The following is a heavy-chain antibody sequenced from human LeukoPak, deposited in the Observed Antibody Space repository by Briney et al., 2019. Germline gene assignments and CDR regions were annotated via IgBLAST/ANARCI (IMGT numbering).Heavy chain of an antibody. CDR3: ARRETGEDAFDI. D-gene: IGHD3-9*01. CDR1: GYSFTSYW. Sequence: GESLRISCKASGYSFTSYWIGWVRQMPGKGLEWMGIIYPGDSDTIYSPSFHGQVTISADKSISTAYLQWSSLKASDTAMYYCARRETGEDAFDIWGQGTMVTVSS. V-gene: IGHV5-51*01. CDR2: IYPGDSDT. J-gene: IGHJ3*02.